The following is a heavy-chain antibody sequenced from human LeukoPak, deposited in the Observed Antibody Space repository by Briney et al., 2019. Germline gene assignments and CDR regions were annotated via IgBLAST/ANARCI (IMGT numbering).Heavy chain of an antibody. CDR3: ASIVVAGGLGAFDI. J-gene: IGHJ3*02. D-gene: IGHD3-22*01. CDR1: GFTFSSYS. Sequence: PGGSLRLSCAASGFTFSSYSMNWVRQAPGKGLEWVSYISSSSSTIYYADSVKGRFTISRDNAKNSLYLQMNSLRDEDTAVYYCASIVVAGGLGAFDIWGRGTMVTASS. V-gene: IGHV3-48*02. CDR2: ISSSSSTI.